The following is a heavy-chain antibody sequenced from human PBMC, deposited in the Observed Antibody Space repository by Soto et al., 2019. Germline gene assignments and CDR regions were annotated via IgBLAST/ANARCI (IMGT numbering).Heavy chain of an antibody. J-gene: IGHJ4*02. D-gene: IGHD4-17*01. CDR3: ARDGLYGGTDY. CDR2: ISSSGSTI. Sequence: PGGSLRLSCVASGFTFSTFEMNWVRQAPGKGLEWVSYISSSGSTIYYADSVKGRFTISRDNAKNSLYLQMNSLRAEDTAVYYCARDGLYGGTDYWGQGTLVTVSS. V-gene: IGHV3-48*03. CDR1: GFTFSTFE.